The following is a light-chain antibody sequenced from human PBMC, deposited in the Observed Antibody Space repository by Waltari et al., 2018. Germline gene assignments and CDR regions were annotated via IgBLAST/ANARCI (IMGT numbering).Light chain of an antibody. Sequence: QSGLTQPPSVSGAPGQRVTISCTGSSSNIGAGYDVHWYQLLPGTAPKLLIYGNRNRPSGVLDRFSGSNAGTSAALAITGLQAEDEAGYYCQSYDSSLSGSVFGGGTKLTVL. V-gene: IGLV1-40*01. CDR1: SSNIGAGYD. J-gene: IGLJ2*01. CDR3: QSYDSSLSGSV. CDR2: GNR.